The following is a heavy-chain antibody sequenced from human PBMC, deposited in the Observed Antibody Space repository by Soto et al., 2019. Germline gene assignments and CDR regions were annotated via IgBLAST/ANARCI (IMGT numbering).Heavy chain of an antibody. V-gene: IGHV3-30-3*01. D-gene: IGHD3-10*01. CDR3: ARRVLGSYYNVAYYYYYMDV. Sequence: PGGSLRLSCAASGFTFSSYAMHWVRQAPGKGLEWVAVISYDGSNKYYADSVKGRFTISRDNSNNTLFLQMNSLRAADTAVYYCARRVLGSYYNVAYYYYYMDVWGKGTTVTVSS. J-gene: IGHJ6*03. CDR1: GFTFSSYA. CDR2: ISYDGSNK.